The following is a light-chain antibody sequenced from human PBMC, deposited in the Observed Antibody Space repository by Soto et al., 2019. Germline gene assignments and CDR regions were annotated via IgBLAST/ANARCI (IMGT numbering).Light chain of an antibody. CDR3: AAWDDSRSGLVV. CDR1: NSNIGSNT. Sequence: QSALTQPPSTSGTPGQRVTMSCSGSNSNIGSNTVYWYQQLPGTATKLLIHSDNQRPSGVPDRFSASKSGTSASLAISGLQSEDEADYYCAAWDDSRSGLVVFGGGTKLTVL. J-gene: IGLJ2*01. CDR2: SDN. V-gene: IGLV1-44*01.